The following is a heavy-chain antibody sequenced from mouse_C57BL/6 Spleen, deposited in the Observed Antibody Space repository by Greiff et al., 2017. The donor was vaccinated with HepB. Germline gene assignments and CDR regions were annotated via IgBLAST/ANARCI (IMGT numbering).Heavy chain of an antibody. V-gene: IGHV1-76*01. CDR1: GYTFTDYY. CDR3: ARGYGSNYYFDY. Sequence: QVQLKESGAELVRPGASVKLSCKASGYTFTDYYINWVKQRPGQGLEWIARIYPGSGNTYYNEKFKGKATLTAEKSSSTAYMQLSSLTSEDSAVYFCARGYGSNYYFDYWGQGTTLTVSS. CDR2: IYPGSGNT. J-gene: IGHJ2*01. D-gene: IGHD1-1*01.